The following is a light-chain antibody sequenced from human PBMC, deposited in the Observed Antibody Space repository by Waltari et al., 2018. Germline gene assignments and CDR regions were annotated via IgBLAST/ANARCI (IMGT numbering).Light chain of an antibody. V-gene: IGKV3-20*01. CDR2: GAS. CDR1: QSVSGSY. Sequence: EIVLTQSPGTLSLSPGERATLSCRASQSVSGSYLAWYQQKPGQGPRLLIYGASNRATGIPDRISGSGSGTDFTLTISRLESEDFAVYYCQQYGSSPETFGQGTKVEAK. J-gene: IGKJ1*01. CDR3: QQYGSSPET.